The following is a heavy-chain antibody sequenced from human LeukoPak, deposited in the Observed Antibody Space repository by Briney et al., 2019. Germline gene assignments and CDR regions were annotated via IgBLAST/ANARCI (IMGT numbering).Heavy chain of an antibody. Sequence: GGSLRLSCAASGFTFDDYAMHRVRQAPGKGLGWVSGISWNSGSIGYADSVKGRFTISRDNAKNSLYLQMNSLRAEDTALYYCAKDRHYDILTGYPKYFQHWGQGTLVTVSS. V-gene: IGHV3-9*01. CDR3: AKDRHYDILTGYPKYFQH. D-gene: IGHD3-9*01. CDR2: ISWNSGSI. J-gene: IGHJ1*01. CDR1: GFTFDDYA.